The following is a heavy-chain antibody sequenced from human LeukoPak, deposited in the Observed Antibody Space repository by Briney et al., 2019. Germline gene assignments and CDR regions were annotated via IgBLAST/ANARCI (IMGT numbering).Heavy chain of an antibody. CDR1: GFTVSSNY. CDR3: ARSRGGWEDWFDP. D-gene: IGHD1-26*01. J-gene: IGHJ5*02. Sequence: GGSLRLSCAASGFTVSSNYMSWVRQAPGKGLEWVSVIYSGGSTYYADSVKGRFTISRDNSKNTLYLQMNSLRAEDTAVYYCARSRGGWEDWFDPWGQGTLVTVSS. CDR2: IYSGGST. V-gene: IGHV3-53*01.